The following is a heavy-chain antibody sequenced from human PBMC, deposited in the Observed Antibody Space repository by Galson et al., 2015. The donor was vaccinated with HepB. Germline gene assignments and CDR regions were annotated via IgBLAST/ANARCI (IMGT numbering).Heavy chain of an antibody. D-gene: IGHD3-16*02. CDR2: IIPMFGIG. Sequence: VKVSCKASGGTFSTYAISWVRQAPGQGLEWMGGIIPMFGIGNNAQKFQDRVTITADESTNTAYMELSSLRSEDTAVYYCARERVGSSSLDALDIWGQGTVVTVSS. J-gene: IGHJ3*02. V-gene: IGHV1-69*01. CDR1: GGTFSTYA. CDR3: ARERVGSSSLDALDI.